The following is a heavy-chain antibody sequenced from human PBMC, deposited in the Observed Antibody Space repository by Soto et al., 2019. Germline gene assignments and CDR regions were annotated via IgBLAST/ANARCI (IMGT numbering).Heavy chain of an antibody. D-gene: IGHD4-17*01. CDR3: AREGVTTVPDDAFDI. CDR2: ILYDGSNK. CDR1: GFTFSSYA. V-gene: IGHV3-30-3*01. J-gene: IGHJ3*02. Sequence: PGGSLRLSCAASGFTFSSYAMHWVRQAPGKGLEWVAVILYDGSNKYYADSVKGRFTISRDNSKNTLYLQMNSLRAEDTAVYYCAREGVTTVPDDAFDIWGQGTMVTVSS.